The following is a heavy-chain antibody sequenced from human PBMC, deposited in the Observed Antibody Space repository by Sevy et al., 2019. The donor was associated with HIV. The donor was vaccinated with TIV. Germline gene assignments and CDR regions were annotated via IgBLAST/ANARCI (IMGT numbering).Heavy chain of an antibody. Sequence: ASVKVSCKASGYTFTSYGISWVRQAPGQGLEWMGWISAYNGNTNYAQKLQGRVTMTTDTSTSTAYMDLRSLRSDDTAVYYCARDNSPWFGGLYQYYWGQGTLVTVSS. CDR2: ISAYNGNT. CDR1: GYTFTSYG. D-gene: IGHD3-10*01. CDR3: ARDNSPWFGGLYQYY. J-gene: IGHJ4*02. V-gene: IGHV1-18*01.